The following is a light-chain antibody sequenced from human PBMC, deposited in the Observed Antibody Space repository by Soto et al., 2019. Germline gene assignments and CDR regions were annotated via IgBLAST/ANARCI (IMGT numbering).Light chain of an antibody. CDR3: QVWDSSTVV. V-gene: IGLV3-9*01. CDR2: RDS. Sequence: SYELXQPLSVSVALGQTARITCGGNNIGSKNVHWYQQKPGQAPVLVIYRDSNRPSGIPERFSGSNSGNTATLTISRAQAGDEADYYCQVWDSSTVVFGGGTKVTVL. CDR1: NIGSKN. J-gene: IGLJ2*01.